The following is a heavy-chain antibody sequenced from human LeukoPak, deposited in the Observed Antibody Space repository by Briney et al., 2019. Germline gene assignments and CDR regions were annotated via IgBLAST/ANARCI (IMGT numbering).Heavy chain of an antibody. CDR3: ARRLWIAAAGYDAFDI. CDR1: GGSISSYY. V-gene: IGHV4-59*08. J-gene: IGHJ3*02. D-gene: IGHD6-13*01. Sequence: SETLSLTCTVPGGSISSYYWSWIRQPPGKGLEWLGYIYYSGSTNYNPSLKSRVTISVDTSKNQFSLKLSSVTAADTAVYYCARRLWIAAAGYDAFDIWGQGTMVTVSS. CDR2: IYYSGST.